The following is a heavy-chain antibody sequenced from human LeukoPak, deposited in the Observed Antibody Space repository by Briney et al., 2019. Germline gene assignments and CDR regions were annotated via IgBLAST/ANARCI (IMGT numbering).Heavy chain of an antibody. D-gene: IGHD2-15*01. V-gene: IGHV4-34*01. Sequence: SETLSLTCAVYGGSFSGYYWSWIRQPPGKGLEWIGEINHSGSTNYNPSLKSRVTISVDTSKNQFSLKLSSVTAADTAVYYCARESGSGRSYYFDYWGQGTLVTVSS. CDR1: GGSFSGYY. CDR2: INHSGST. CDR3: ARESGSGRSYYFDY. J-gene: IGHJ4*02.